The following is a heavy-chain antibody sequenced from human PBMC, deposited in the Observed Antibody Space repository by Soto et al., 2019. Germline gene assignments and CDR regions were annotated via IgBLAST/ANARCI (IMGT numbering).Heavy chain of an antibody. CDR3: ARGGTTVVTPTLDY. V-gene: IGHV4-30-2*01. D-gene: IGHD4-17*01. CDR1: GGSISSGGYS. CDR2: IYHSGST. Sequence: QLQLQESGSGLVKPSQTLSLTCAVSGGSISSGGYSWSWIRQPPGKGLEWIGYIYHSGSTYYNPSLTRQVTISVDRSKNQFSLKLSSVTAADTAVYYCARGGTTVVTPTLDYWGQGTLVTVSS. J-gene: IGHJ4*02.